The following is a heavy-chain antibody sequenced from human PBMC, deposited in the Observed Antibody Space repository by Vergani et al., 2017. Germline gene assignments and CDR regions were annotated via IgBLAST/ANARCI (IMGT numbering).Heavy chain of an antibody. J-gene: IGHJ4*02. D-gene: IGHD1-26*01. CDR1: GFTFSRSA. CDR2: ISGSGGST. Sequence: EVQLLESGGGLVQPGGSLRLSCIASGFTFSRSAMSWVRQAPGKGLEWVSVISGSGGSTDYADSVKVRFTISRDNSKNTLHLQMNSLRAGDTAVYFCAKTISGSYYQLDYWGQGTLVTVSS. CDR3: AKTISGSYYQLDY. V-gene: IGHV3-23*01.